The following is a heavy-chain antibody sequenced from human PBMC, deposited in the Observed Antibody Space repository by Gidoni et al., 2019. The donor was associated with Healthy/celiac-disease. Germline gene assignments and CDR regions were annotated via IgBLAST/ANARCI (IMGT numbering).Heavy chain of an antibody. D-gene: IGHD2-15*01. Sequence: EVQLVESGGGLVQPGGSLRLSCAASGFTFSSYEMNWVRQAPGKGLEWVSYISSSGSTIYYADSVKGRFTISRDNAKNSLYLQMNSLRAEDTAVYYCARERWSPGYYGMDVWGQGTTVTVSS. V-gene: IGHV3-48*03. CDR2: ISSSGSTI. CDR1: GFTFSSYE. CDR3: ARERWSPGYYGMDV. J-gene: IGHJ6*02.